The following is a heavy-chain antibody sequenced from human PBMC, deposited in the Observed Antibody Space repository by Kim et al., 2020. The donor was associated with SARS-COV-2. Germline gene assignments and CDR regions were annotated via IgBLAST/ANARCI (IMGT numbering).Heavy chain of an antibody. CDR1: GGSISSSSYY. CDR2: IYYSGST. V-gene: IGHV4-39*07. CDR3: ARMAPGHDYGDYDISTIPTDY. D-gene: IGHD4-17*01. Sequence: SETLSLTCTVSGGSISSSSYYWGWIRQPPGKGLEWIGSIYYSGSTYYNPSLKSRVTISVDTSKNQFSLKLSSVTAADTAVYYCARMAPGHDYGDYDISTIPTDYWGQGTLVTVSS. J-gene: IGHJ4*02.